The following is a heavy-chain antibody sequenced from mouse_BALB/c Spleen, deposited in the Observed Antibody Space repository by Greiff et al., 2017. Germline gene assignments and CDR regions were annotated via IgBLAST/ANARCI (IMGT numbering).Heavy chain of an antibody. Sequence: EVKLVESGGGLVKPGGSLKLSCAASGFAFSSYDMSWVRQTPEKRLEWVAYISSGGGSTYYPDTVKGRFTIARDNAKNTRYLQMSSLKSEDTAMYYCARHYYGSSIDYWGQGTTLTVSS. V-gene: IGHV5-12-1*01. D-gene: IGHD1-1*01. J-gene: IGHJ2*01. CDR3: ARHYYGSSIDY. CDR2: ISSGGGST. CDR1: GFAFSSYD.